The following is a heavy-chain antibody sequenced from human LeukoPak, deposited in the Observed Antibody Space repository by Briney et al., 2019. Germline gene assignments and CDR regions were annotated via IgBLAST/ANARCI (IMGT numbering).Heavy chain of an antibody. Sequence: ASVKVSCKASGYTFTNYGISWVRQAPGQGLEWMGWISGDNGNTNYERKVQGRVTMTTDTSTSTAYMELRSLRSDGTAIYYCARHLRVGATVLSSFNFWGQGTLVTVSS. D-gene: IGHD1-26*01. J-gene: IGHJ4*02. CDR2: ISGDNGNT. V-gene: IGHV1-18*01. CDR1: GYTFTNYG. CDR3: ARHLRVGATVLSSFNF.